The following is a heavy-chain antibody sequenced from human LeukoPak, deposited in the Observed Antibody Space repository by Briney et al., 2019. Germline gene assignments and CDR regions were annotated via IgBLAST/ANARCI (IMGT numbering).Heavy chain of an antibody. CDR1: GFTFDDYA. V-gene: IGHV3-9*01. J-gene: IGHJ4*02. CDR3: AKDTKDYEGFYYFDY. D-gene: IGHD4-17*01. Sequence: GGSLRLSCAASGFTFDDYAMDWVRHAPGKGLEWVSGISWNGGSIGYADSVKGRFTISRDNAKNSLYLQMNSLRGVDTGLYYCAKDTKDYEGFYYFDYWGQGTLVTVSS. CDR2: ISWNGGSI.